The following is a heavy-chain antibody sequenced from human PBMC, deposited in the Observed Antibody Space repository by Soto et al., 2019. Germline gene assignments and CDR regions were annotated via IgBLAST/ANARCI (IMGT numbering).Heavy chain of an antibody. Sequence: GASVKVSCKASGYTFTSYGISWVRQAPGQGLEWMGWISAYNGNTNYAQKLQGRVTMTTDTSTSTAYMELRSLRSDDTAVYYCARDRPYSGSYTGGYYGMDVWGQGTTVTVSS. J-gene: IGHJ6*02. CDR2: ISAYNGNT. CDR3: ARDRPYSGSYTGGYYGMDV. V-gene: IGHV1-18*01. D-gene: IGHD1-26*01. CDR1: GYTFTSYG.